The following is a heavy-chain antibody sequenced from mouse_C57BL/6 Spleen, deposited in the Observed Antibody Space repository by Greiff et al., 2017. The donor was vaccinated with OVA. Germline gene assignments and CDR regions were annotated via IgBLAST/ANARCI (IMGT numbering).Heavy chain of an antibody. D-gene: IGHD2-2*01. CDR1: GYAFSSSW. CDR2: IYPGDGDT. V-gene: IGHV1-82*01. Sequence: QVQLQQSGPELVKPGASVKISCKASGYAFSSSWMNWVKQRPGKGLEWIGRIYPGDGDTNYNGKFKGKATLTADKSSSTAYMQLSSLTSEDSAVYFCASWGYDDAMDYWGQGTSVTVSS. CDR3: ASWGYDDAMDY. J-gene: IGHJ4*01.